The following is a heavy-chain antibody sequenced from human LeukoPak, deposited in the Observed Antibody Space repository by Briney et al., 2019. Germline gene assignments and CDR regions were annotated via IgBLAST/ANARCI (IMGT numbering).Heavy chain of an antibody. CDR1: GFTFGDYY. Sequence: KPGGSLRLSCITSGFTFGDYYMTWVRQAPGRGLEWVSYIGTTTSYTNYADSVKGRFTISRDNAKNSLYLQMNNLGAEDTALYYCARGLYCSGGTCFKPLDFWGQGTLVTVSS. CDR3: ARGLYCSGGTCFKPLDF. CDR2: IGTTTSYT. D-gene: IGHD2-15*01. V-gene: IGHV3-11*06. J-gene: IGHJ4*02.